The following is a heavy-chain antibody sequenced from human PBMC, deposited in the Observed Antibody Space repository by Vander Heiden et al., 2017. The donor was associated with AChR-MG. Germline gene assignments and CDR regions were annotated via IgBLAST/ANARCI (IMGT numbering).Heavy chain of an antibody. CDR2: SSSSNNLK. V-gene: IGHV3-48*04. J-gene: IGHJ3*02. Sequence: EEQLVESGGALVQPGGSLRLSCVGSGFKFSSFSMSWVRQAPGKGLEWISYSSSSNNLKYYADSVKGRFTISRDDGRSSLYLQMNSLRGNDTAMYYCVRGATGDDVIWGQGTRVTVSS. D-gene: IGHD5-12*01. CDR3: VRGATGDDVI. CDR1: GFKFSSFS.